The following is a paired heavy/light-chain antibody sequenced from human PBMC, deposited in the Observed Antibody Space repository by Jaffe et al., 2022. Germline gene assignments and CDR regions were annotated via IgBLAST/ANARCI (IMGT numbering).Light chain of an antibody. J-gene: IGKJ4*01. CDR3: QQPNGYPRT. CDR1: QGISNY. CDR2: AAS. V-gene: IGKV1-9*01. Sequence: DIQLTQSPSFLSASVGDRVTITCRASQGISNYLAWYQQKPGKAPKLLIYAASTLQSGVPSRFSGSGSGTEFTLTISSLQPEDFATYYCQQPNGYPRTFGGGTKVEIK.
Heavy chain of an antibody. V-gene: IGHV4-61*02. CDR2: IYISGNT. D-gene: IGHD4-17*01. CDR1: GGSISSDSYY. J-gene: IGHJ3*01. Sequence: QVQLQESGPGLVKPSQTLSLTCTVSGGSISSDSYYWSWIRQPAGKGLEWIGRIYISGNTNYNPSLKTRVTISADTSKNQFSLKLNSVTAADTAVYYCARDSADYLYAFDLWGQGTMVTVSS. CDR3: ARDSADYLYAFDL.